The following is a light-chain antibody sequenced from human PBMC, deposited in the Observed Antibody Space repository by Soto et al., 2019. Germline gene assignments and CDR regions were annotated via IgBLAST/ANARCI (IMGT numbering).Light chain of an antibody. CDR2: GNR. J-gene: IGLJ3*02. V-gene: IGLV1-40*01. CDR3: QAYDYTLTASV. CDR1: TSNLGAGYD. Sequence: QSVLTQPPSVSGAPGQRVTLSCTGNTSNLGAGYDVHWYQQLPGAAPKLVIFGNRNRPSGVPERFSGSKSGTSASLAITGLQAEDDADYYCQAYDYTLTASVFGGGTKLTVL.